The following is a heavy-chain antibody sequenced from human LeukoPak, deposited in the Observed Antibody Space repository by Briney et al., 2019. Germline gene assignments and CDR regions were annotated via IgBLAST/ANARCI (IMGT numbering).Heavy chain of an antibody. CDR2: INHSGSS. J-gene: IGHJ4*02. V-gene: IGHV4-34*01. Sequence: SETLSLTCAVSGGSFSGYYWSWIRQPPGKGLEWIGEINHSGSSNYNPSLKSRVTISVDTSKNQFSLKLNSMTAVDTAVYYCARGREIGYQLPLDYWGQGTLVTVSS. D-gene: IGHD2-2*01. CDR1: GGSFSGYY. CDR3: ARGREIGYQLPLDY.